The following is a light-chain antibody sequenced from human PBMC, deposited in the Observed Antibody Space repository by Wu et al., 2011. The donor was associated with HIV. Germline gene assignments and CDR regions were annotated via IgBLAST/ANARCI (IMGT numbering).Light chain of an antibody. CDR3: QQYDDWPPFT. Sequence: TLSCRASQRVSSNLAWYQQKPGQAPRLLIYGASTRATGIPARFSGRGSGTEFTLTISSMQSEDFAVYYCQQYDDWPPFTFGPGTKVDIK. V-gene: IGKV3-15*01. J-gene: IGKJ3*01. CDR2: GAS. CDR1: QRVSSN.